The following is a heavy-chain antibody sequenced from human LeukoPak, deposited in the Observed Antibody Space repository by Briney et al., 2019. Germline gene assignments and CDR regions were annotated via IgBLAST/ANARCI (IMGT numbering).Heavy chain of an antibody. Sequence: WASVKVSCKVSGYTLTELSMHWVRQAPGKGLEWMGGLDPEDGETIYAQKFQGRVTMTEDTSTDTAYMELSSLRSEDTAVYYCATPSYITMVRGVISLDYWGRGTLVTVSS. CDR1: GYTLTELS. CDR3: ATPSYITMVRGVISLDY. D-gene: IGHD3-10*01. CDR2: LDPEDGET. J-gene: IGHJ4*02. V-gene: IGHV1-24*01.